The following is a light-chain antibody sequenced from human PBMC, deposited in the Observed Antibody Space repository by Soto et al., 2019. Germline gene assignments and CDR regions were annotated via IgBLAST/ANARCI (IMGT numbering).Light chain of an antibody. CDR3: AAWDDRLKGVV. CDR1: SSNIGNNF. J-gene: IGLJ2*01. V-gene: IGLV1-44*01. CDR2: NNN. Sequence: QSVLTQPPSASGTPGQRVSISCSGSSSNIGNNFVNWYQQLPGTAPKLLIYNNNQRPSGVPDRFSGSKSGTSASLAISGLQSGDEADYYCAAWDDRLKGVVFGGGTKLTVL.